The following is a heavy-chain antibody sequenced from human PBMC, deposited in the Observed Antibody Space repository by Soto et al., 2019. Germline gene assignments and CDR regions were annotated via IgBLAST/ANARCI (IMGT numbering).Heavy chain of an antibody. CDR1: GFTFSSYG. J-gene: IGHJ2*01. CDR3: AKDYSSSLGYFDL. D-gene: IGHD6-13*01. CDR2: ISYDGSNK. Sequence: QVQLVESGGGVVQPGRSLRISCAASGFTFSSYGRHWVRQAPGKGLEWVAVISYDGSNKYYADSVKGRFTISRDNSKNTLYLQMNSLRAEDTAVYYCAKDYSSSLGYFDLWGRGTLVTVSS. V-gene: IGHV3-30*18.